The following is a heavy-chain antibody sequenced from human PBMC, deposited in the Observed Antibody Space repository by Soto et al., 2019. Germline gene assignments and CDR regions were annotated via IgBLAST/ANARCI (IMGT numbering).Heavy chain of an antibody. D-gene: IGHD2-2*01. CDR1: GYTFTSYG. CDR2: ISTYNGNT. CDR3: GRDLYQSVFYYGMDV. V-gene: IGHV1-18*01. Sequence: QVQLMQSGAEVKKPGASVKVSCKASGYTFTSYGISWVRQAPGQGLEWMGWISTYNGNTNYAQKLQGRVTMTTDTSTSTAYMELRSLISDHTAVYYCGRDLYQSVFYYGMDVWGQGTTVTVSS. J-gene: IGHJ6*02.